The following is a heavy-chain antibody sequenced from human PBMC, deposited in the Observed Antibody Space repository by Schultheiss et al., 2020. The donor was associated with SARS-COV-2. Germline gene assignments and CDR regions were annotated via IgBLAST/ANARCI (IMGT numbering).Heavy chain of an antibody. D-gene: IGHD3-22*01. Sequence: ASVKVSCKASGYTFTSYGISWVRQAPGQGPEWMGWISAYNGNTKYSQKFQGRVTITADESTSTAYMELSSLRSEDTAVYYCARTHVTTDSSGYYPGPPFDPWGQGTLVTVSS. CDR3: ARTHVTTDSSGYYPGPPFDP. V-gene: IGHV1-18*01. CDR1: GYTFTSYG. CDR2: ISAYNGNT. J-gene: IGHJ5*02.